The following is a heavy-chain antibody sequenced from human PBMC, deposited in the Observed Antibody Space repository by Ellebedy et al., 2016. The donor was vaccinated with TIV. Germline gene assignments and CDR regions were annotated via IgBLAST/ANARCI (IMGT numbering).Heavy chain of an antibody. J-gene: IGHJ6*03. CDR1: GDSISPYY. CDR3: ARDRSDGEFWGGTDYYMDV. V-gene: IGHV4-59*01. Sequence: GSLRLSXTVSGDSISPYYWSWMRQPPRKRLEWIGYIYYSGSTNYNPSLKSRVILSVDRSKNQFSLKLTSVIAADTAVYYCARDRSDGEFWGGTDYYMDVWGTGTTVTVSS. CDR2: IYYSGST. D-gene: IGHD3-3*01.